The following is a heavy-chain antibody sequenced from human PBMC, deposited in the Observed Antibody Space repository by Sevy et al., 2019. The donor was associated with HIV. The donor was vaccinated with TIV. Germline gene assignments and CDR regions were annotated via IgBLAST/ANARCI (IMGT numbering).Heavy chain of an antibody. CDR1: GFTFSSYS. D-gene: IGHD3-10*01. Sequence: GGSLRLSCAASGFTFSSYSMNWVRQAPGKGLEWVSYISTSRSAMQYADSVKGRFTISRDDAKNSLYLQMNSLRDEDTAVYYCERDSRGSGTEFDYWGQGTLVTVSS. J-gene: IGHJ4*02. V-gene: IGHV3-48*02. CDR2: ISTSRSAM. CDR3: ERDSRGSGTEFDY.